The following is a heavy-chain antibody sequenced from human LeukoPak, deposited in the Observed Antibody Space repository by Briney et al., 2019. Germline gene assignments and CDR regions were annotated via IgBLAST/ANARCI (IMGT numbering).Heavy chain of an antibody. Sequence: ASVKVSCKASGFTFTAYHMHWVRQAPGQGLEWMGWINPNSGGTDYAQKFQGRVTMTRDTSISTAYMELSRLRSDDTAVYYCARDVFGELLMSHWFDPWGQGTLVTVSS. CDR2: INPNSGGT. D-gene: IGHD3-10*01. CDR3: ARDVFGELLMSHWFDP. CDR1: GFTFTAYH. V-gene: IGHV1-2*02. J-gene: IGHJ5*02.